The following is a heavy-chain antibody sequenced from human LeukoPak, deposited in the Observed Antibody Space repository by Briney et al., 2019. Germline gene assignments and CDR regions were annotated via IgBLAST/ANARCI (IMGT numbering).Heavy chain of an antibody. V-gene: IGHV4-34*01. CDR2: INHSGST. Sequence: SETLSLTCAVYGGSFSGYYWSWIRQPPGKGLEWIGEINHSGSTNYNPSLKSRVTISVDTSKNQFSLKLNSVTAADTAVYYCARHSRGLDYWGQGTLVTVSS. D-gene: IGHD6-19*01. CDR1: GGSFSGYY. J-gene: IGHJ4*02. CDR3: ARHSRGLDY.